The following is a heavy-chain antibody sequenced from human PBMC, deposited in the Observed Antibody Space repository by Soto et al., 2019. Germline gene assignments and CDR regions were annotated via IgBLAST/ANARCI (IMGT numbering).Heavy chain of an antibody. CDR1: GFTFTTYG. CDR2: ISYDGSNK. V-gene: IGHV3-30*18. D-gene: IGHD3-10*01. CDR3: AKELLWFGEPLGAFDI. J-gene: IGHJ3*02. Sequence: GGSLRLSCAASGFTFTTYGMNWVRQAPGKGLEWVAVISYDGSNKYYADSVKGRFTISRDNSKNTLYLQMNSLRAEDTAVYYCAKELLWFGEPLGAFDIWGQGTMVTVSS.